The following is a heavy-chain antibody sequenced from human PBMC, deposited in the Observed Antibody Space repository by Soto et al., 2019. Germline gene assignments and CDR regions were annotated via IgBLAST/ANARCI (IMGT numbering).Heavy chain of an antibody. J-gene: IGHJ4*02. V-gene: IGHV3-15*01. CDR3: TTAGYCSSTSCILVPFSDY. D-gene: IGHD2-2*01. Sequence: PGGSLRLSCAASGFTFSNAWMSWVRQAPGKGLEWVGRIKSKTDGGTTDYAAPVKGRFTISRDDSKNTLYLQMNSLKTEDTAVYYCTTAGYCSSTSCILVPFSDYWGQGTLVTVSS. CDR1: GFTFSNAW. CDR2: IKSKTDGGTT.